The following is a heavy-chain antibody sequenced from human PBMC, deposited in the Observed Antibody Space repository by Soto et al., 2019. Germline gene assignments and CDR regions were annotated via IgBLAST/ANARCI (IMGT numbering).Heavy chain of an antibody. CDR3: ARERGRYCSGESCYPFGP. CDR1: GGTFRGYY. V-gene: IGHV4-34*01. D-gene: IGHD2-15*01. J-gene: IGHJ5*02. Sequence: SETMSLTSAVYGGTFRGYYWSWIRQKTGKGLEWLGEINDSGSTNYNPSLKSRITISLDTSKKEISLRLSSVTAADTAVYYCARERGRYCSGESCYPFGPWGQGALVTVSS. CDR2: INDSGST.